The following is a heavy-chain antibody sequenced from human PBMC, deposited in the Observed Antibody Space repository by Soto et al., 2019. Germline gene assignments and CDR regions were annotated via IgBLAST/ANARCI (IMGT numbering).Heavy chain of an antibody. CDR2: IYYSGST. V-gene: IGHV4-59*01. Sequence: SETLSLTCTVSGGSISSYYWSWIRQPPGKGLEWIGYIYYSGSTNYNPSLKSRVTISVNTSKNQFSLKLNSVTAADTAIYYCARWTYCGGDCYWLDFWGQGTLVTVSS. J-gene: IGHJ4*02. D-gene: IGHD2-21*02. CDR1: GGSISSYY. CDR3: ARWTYCGGDCYWLDF.